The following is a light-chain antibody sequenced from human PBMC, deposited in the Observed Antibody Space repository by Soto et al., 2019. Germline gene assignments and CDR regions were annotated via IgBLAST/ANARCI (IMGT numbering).Light chain of an antibody. CDR1: SSNIGANFD. J-gene: IGLJ2*01. V-gene: IGLV1-40*01. Sequence: QSALTQPPSVSGAPGQTITISCSGSSSNIGANFDVHWYQQLPGTAPKLLIYGNSNRPSGVPDRFSGFKSGTSASLVITGLQADDAGDYYCQSFTNTLTLFGGGTKLTVL. CDR2: GNS. CDR3: QSFTNTLTL.